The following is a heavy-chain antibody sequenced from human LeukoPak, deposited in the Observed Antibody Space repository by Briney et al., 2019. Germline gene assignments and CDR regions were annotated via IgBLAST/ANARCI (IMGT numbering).Heavy chain of an antibody. V-gene: IGHV4-34*01. Sequence: SETLSLTCAVYGGSFSGYYWSWIRQPPGKGLEWIGEINHSGSTNYNPSLKSRVTISVDTSKNQFSLKLSSVTAADTAVYYCARGGYDHVFDPWGQGTLVTVSS. CDR3: ARGGYDHVFDP. J-gene: IGHJ5*02. CDR2: INHSGST. D-gene: IGHD5-12*01. CDR1: GGSFSGYY.